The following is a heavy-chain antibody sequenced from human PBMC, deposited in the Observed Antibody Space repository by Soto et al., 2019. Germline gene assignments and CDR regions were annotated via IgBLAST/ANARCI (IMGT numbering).Heavy chain of an antibody. V-gene: IGHV3-21*01. CDR1: GFTFSSYS. J-gene: IGHJ6*02. CDR2: ISSSSSYI. CDR3: ARVLGDFWSGYYFYYYYGMDV. Sequence: EVQLVESGGGLVKPGGSLRLSCAASGFTFSSYSMNWVRQAPGKGLEWVSSISSSSSYIYYADSVKGRFTISRDNAKNSLYLQMNSRRDEDTAVYYCARVLGDFWSGYYFYYYYGMDVWGQGTTVTVSS. D-gene: IGHD3-3*01.